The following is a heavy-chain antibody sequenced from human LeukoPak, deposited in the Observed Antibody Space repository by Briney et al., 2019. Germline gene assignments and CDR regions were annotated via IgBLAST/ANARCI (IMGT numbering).Heavy chain of an antibody. J-gene: IGHJ6*03. CDR1: GGSFSGYY. Sequence: SETLSLTCAVYGGSFSGYYWSWIRQPPGKGLEWIGEINHSGSTNYNPSLKSRVTISVDTSKNQLSLKLSSVTAADTAVYYCARGSTVTTSYYYYYYMDVWGKGTTVTVSS. CDR2: INHSGST. D-gene: IGHD4-11*01. CDR3: ARGSTVTTSYYYYYYMDV. V-gene: IGHV4-34*01.